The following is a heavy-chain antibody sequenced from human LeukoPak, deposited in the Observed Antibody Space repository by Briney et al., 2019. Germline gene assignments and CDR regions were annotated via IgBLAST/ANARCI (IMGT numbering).Heavy chain of an antibody. Sequence: GGSLRLSCAASGFTVSSNFMTWVRQAPGKGLEWVSVIYRDGTTYYADSVKGRFTISRDTSRNTLDLQMNSLRAEDTAVYYCAKDQYSGSSSPFDCWGQGTLVTVSS. D-gene: IGHD1-26*01. CDR1: GFTVSSNF. V-gene: IGHV3-53*01. CDR3: AKDQYSGSSSPFDC. J-gene: IGHJ4*02. CDR2: IYRDGTT.